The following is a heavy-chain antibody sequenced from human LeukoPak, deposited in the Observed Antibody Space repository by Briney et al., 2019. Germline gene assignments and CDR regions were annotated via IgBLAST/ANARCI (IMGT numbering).Heavy chain of an antibody. Sequence: SETLSLTCTVSGYSISSGYYWGWIRQPPGKGLEWIGSIYHSGSTYYNPSLKSRVTISVDTSNNQFSLKMNSVTAADTAVYYCARRRFQYAGGAFDIWGQGTLVTVSS. J-gene: IGHJ3*02. CDR1: GYSISSGYY. CDR2: IYHSGST. D-gene: IGHD2-2*01. CDR3: ARRRFQYAGGAFDI. V-gene: IGHV4-38-2*02.